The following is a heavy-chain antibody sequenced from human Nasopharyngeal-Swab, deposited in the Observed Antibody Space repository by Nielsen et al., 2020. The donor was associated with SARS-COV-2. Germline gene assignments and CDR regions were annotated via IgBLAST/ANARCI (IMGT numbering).Heavy chain of an antibody. CDR2: ISYDGSNK. CDR1: GFTFSSYA. D-gene: IGHD3-10*01. CDR3: ARVVGSYYGMDV. V-gene: IGHV3-30*04. J-gene: IGHJ6*02. Sequence: GGSLRLSCAASGFTFSSYAMHWVRQAPGKGLEWVAVISYDGSNKYYADSVKGRFTTSRDNSKNTLYLQMNSLRAEDTAVYYCARVVGSYYGMDVWGQGTTVTVSS.